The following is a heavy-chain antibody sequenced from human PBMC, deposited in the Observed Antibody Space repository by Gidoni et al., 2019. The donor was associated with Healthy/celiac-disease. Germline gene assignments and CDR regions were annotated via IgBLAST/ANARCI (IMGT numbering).Heavy chain of an antibody. V-gene: IGHV4-34*01. CDR2: INHSGST. J-gene: IGHJ6*02. Sequence: QVQLQQWGAGLLKPSAPLSLTCAVYGGSFSGYYWSWIRQPPGKGLEWIGEINHSGSTNYNPSLKSRVTIAVETSKNQFSLKLSSVTAAYTAVYYCARSPSRTYYYYYCMDVWGQGTTVTVSS. CDR3: ARSPSRTYYYYYCMDV. CDR1: GGSFSGYY.